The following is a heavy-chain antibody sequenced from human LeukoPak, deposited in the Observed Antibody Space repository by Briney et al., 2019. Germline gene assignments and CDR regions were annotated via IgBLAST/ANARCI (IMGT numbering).Heavy chain of an antibody. D-gene: IGHD2-2*01. CDR3: ARDRADCSSTSCYGYYYYYGMDV. CDR1: GGSISSGGYY. CDR2: IYYSGST. J-gene: IGHJ6*02. Sequence: KPSQTLSLTCTVSGGSISSGGYYWSWIRQHPGKGLEWIGYIYYSGSTYYNPSLKSRVTISVDTSKNRFSLKLSSVTAADTAVYYCARDRADCSSTSCYGYYYYYGMDVWGQGTTVTVSS. V-gene: IGHV4-31*03.